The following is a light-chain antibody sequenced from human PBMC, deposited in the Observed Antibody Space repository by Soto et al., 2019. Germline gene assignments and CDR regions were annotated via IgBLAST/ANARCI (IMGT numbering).Light chain of an antibody. CDR1: QSVSSN. V-gene: IGKV3-15*01. CDR3: QQYNNWPRT. CDR2: DAS. J-gene: IGKJ1*01. Sequence: IVMPQSPATLSVSPGERSNLSCRASQSVSSNLAWYQQKPGQAPRLLLYDASTRSNGIPARFSGSGSGTEFTLTINSLQSEDFAVYYCQQYNNWPRTFGQGTKVDIK.